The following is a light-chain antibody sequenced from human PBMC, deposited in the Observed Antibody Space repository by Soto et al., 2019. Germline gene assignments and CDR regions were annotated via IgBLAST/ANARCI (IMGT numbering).Light chain of an antibody. J-gene: IGKJ1*01. CDR1: QSISSY. CDR3: QQSYSTPRT. V-gene: IGKV1-39*01. Sequence: IQMTQSPSSLSASVGGRVTITCRASQSISSYLNWYQQKPRKAPKLLIYAASSLQSGVPSRFSGSGSGTDFTLTISSLQPEDFATYYCQQSYSTPRTFGQGTKVDIK. CDR2: AAS.